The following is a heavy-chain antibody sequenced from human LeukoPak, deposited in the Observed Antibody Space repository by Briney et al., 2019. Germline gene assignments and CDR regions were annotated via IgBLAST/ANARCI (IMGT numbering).Heavy chain of an antibody. CDR1: GFTFSSYA. CDR2: ISGSGGST. D-gene: IGHD6-13*01. J-gene: IGHJ6*02. V-gene: IGHV3-23*01. CDR3: AKSVLGEQQLVTLGYYYYGMDV. Sequence: GGSLRLSCAASGFTFSSYAMSWVRQAPGKGLEWVSAISGSGGSTYYADSVKGRFTISRDNSENTLYLQMNSLRAEDTAVYYCAKSVLGEQQLVTLGYYYYGMDVWGQGTTVTVSS.